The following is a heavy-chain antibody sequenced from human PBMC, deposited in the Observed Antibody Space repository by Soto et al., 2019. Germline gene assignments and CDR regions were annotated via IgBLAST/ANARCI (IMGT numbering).Heavy chain of an antibody. D-gene: IGHD2-2*02. Sequence: PSETLSLSCAVSGGSISSSNWWSWVRQPSGKGLEWIGEIYHSGSTNYNPSLKSRVTISVDKSKNQFSLKLSSVTAADTAVYYCARGVVVPAAIGLGYYYYYGMDVWGQGTTVTVSS. CDR3: ARGVVVPAAIGLGYYYYYGMDV. CDR2: IYHSGST. J-gene: IGHJ6*02. CDR1: GGSISSSNW. V-gene: IGHV4-4*02.